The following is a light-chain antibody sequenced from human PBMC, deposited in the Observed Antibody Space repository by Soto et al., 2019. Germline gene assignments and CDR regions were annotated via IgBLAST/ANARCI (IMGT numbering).Light chain of an antibody. CDR3: QQYSSWLWT. V-gene: IGKV3-15*01. CDR1: QSVGTK. Sequence: IVMTQSPATLSVSPGERANLSCRVSQSVGTKLACYQQTPGQPPRLLIYGASNRATGVPARISGSVSGTESTLTLASLQSEDFEVYYCQQYSSWLWTCGQGTK. CDR2: GAS. J-gene: IGKJ1*01.